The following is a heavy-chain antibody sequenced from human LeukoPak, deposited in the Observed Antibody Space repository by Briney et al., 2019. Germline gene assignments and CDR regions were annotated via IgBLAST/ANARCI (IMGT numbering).Heavy chain of an antibody. Sequence: GGSLRLSCAASGFTFSSYAMSWVRQAPGKGLEWVAVISYDGSNKYYADSVKGRFTISRDNSKNTLYLQMNSLRAEDTAVYYCARDDIVVVTASSYYYYGMDVWGQGTTVTVSS. CDR1: GFTFSSYA. D-gene: IGHD2-21*02. CDR2: ISYDGSNK. CDR3: ARDDIVVVTASSYYYYGMDV. V-gene: IGHV3-30-3*01. J-gene: IGHJ6*02.